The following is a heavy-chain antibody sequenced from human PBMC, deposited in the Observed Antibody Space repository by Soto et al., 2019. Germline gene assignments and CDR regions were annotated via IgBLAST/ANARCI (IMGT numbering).Heavy chain of an antibody. V-gene: IGHV1-69*02. J-gene: IGHJ4*02. D-gene: IGHD6-13*01. Sequence: QVQLVQSGAEVKKPGSSVKVSCKASGGTFSSYTLSWVRQAPGQGLEWMGRIIPILSIENYAQKFQGRVTIIVDKSSTTAYMELISLTSEFRAVYYCARGKYSSSWYFDFWGQGTLVTVS. CDR2: IIPILSIE. CDR1: GGTFSSYT. CDR3: ARGKYSSSWYFDF.